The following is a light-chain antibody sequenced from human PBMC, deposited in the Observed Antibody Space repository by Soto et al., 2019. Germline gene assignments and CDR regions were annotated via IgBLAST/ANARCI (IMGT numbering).Light chain of an antibody. V-gene: IGKV1-5*03. CDR3: QQYTTYSGT. J-gene: IGKJ3*01. Sequence: DIQMTQSPSTLSASVGDRVTITCLASQSISTWLAWYQQKPGTAPKLLIYRASNLESGVPSRFSGSGSGTEFTLTISSLQPDDFATQYCQQYTTYSGTFGPGTKVDIK. CDR2: RAS. CDR1: QSISTW.